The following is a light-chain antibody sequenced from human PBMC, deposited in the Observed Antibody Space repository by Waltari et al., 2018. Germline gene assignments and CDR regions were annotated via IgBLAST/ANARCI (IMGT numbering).Light chain of an antibody. CDR3: SSYTSTNTWM. Sequence: QSALTQPASVSGSPGQSITISCTGTSRDVGGYNYVTWYQQHPGKAPKLMIFDVNKRPSGFSSRFCGAKTGNTASLTISGLQAEDEAEYPCSSYTSTNTWMFGGGTKLTVL. J-gene: IGLJ3*02. CDR2: DVN. V-gene: IGLV2-14*03. CDR1: SRDVGGYNY.